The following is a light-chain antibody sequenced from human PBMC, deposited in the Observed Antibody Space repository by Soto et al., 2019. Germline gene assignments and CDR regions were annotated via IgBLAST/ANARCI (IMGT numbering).Light chain of an antibody. CDR1: HNIRGY. CDR2: AAS. J-gene: IGKJ4*01. Sequence: DIQVTQSPSSLSASVRDRVTITFLASHNIRGYLNWYQQKPGKAPKLLIYAASSLQSGIPSRFSGSGSGTEFTLTISSLQSEDFAVYYCQQYSNWPLNFGGGTKVDIK. V-gene: IGKV1-39*01. CDR3: QQYSNWPLN.